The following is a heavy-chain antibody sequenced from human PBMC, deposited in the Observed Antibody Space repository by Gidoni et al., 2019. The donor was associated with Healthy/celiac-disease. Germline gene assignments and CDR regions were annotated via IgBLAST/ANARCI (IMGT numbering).Heavy chain of an antibody. CDR2: ISYDGSNK. D-gene: IGHD6-19*01. Sequence: QVQLVESGGGVVQPGRSLRLSCAASGFTFSRYAMHWVRQAPGKGLEWVAVISYDGSNKYYADSVKGRFTISRDNSKNTLYLQMNSLRAEDTAVYYCARDLIAVAGTGGTVFDYWGQGTLVTVSS. J-gene: IGHJ4*02. CDR1: GFTFSRYA. V-gene: IGHV3-30-3*01. CDR3: ARDLIAVAGTGGTVFDY.